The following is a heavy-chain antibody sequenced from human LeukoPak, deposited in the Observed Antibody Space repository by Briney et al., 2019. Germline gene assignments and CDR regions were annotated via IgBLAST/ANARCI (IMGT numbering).Heavy chain of an antibody. CDR2: IWYDGSNK. V-gene: IGHV3-33*08. CDR3: AREASRYSQYYFDY. Sequence: PGGSLRLSCAASGFNFRSYGMHWVRQAPGKGLEWVAVIWYDGSNKYYADSVKGRFTISRDNSKNTLYLQMNSLRAEDTAVYYCAREASRYSQYYFDYWGQGTLVTVSS. D-gene: IGHD6-13*01. J-gene: IGHJ4*02. CDR1: GFNFRSYG.